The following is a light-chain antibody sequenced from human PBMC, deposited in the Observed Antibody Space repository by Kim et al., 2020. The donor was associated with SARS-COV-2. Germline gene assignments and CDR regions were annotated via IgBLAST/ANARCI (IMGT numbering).Light chain of an antibody. CDR2: QDT. CDR1: KLENKY. J-gene: IGLJ3*02. CDR3: QAWDSSTGGV. Sequence: SYELTQPPSVSVSPGQTASITCSGDKLENKYTCWYQQRPGQSPVLVIYQDTTRPSGIPERFSGSNSGNTATLTISGTQAMDEADYYCQAWDSSTGGVFGGGTQLTVL. V-gene: IGLV3-1*01.